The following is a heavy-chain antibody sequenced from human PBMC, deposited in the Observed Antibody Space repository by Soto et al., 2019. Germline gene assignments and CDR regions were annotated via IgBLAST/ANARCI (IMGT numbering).Heavy chain of an antibody. CDR3: ASSSGGSYYSLFDY. CDR2: IIPIFGTA. V-gene: IGHV1-69*13. J-gene: IGHJ4*02. Sequence: SVKVSCKASGGAFSSCAISWVRQAPGQGLEWMGGIIPIFGTANYAQKFQGRVTITADESTSTAYMELSSLRSEDTAVYYCASSSGGSYYSLFDYSGPGTLLTVSS. CDR1: GGAFSSCA. D-gene: IGHD1-26*01.